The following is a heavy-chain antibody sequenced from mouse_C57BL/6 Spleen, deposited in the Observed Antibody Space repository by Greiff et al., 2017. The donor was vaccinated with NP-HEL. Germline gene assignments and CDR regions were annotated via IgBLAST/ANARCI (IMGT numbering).Heavy chain of an antibody. D-gene: IGHD1-1*01. CDR1: GYTFTSYW. CDR3: ARSLYGSEGYYFDY. J-gene: IGHJ2*01. Sequence: VKLQQPGAELVKPGASVKMSCKASGYTFTSYWITWVKQRPGQGLEWIGDIYPGSGSTNYNEKFKSKATLTVDTSSSTAYMQLSSLTSEDSAVYYCARSLYGSEGYYFDYWGQGTTLTVSS. V-gene: IGHV1-55*01. CDR2: IYPGSGST.